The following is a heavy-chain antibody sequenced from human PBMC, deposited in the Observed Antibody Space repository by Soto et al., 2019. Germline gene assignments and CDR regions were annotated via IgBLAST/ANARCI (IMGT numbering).Heavy chain of an antibody. CDR2: IYNTGSA. Sequence: QVQLVESGGGVVQPGTSLRLSCAASGFMFSSYGMFWVRQHPGKGLEWIGYIYNTGSAYYNPSLKGRITMSVDTSKNQFSLRLTSVTAADTALYYCARERVLRSGWFDPWGQGTPVTVSS. J-gene: IGHJ5*02. CDR1: GFMFSSYG. V-gene: IGHV4-31*02. CDR3: ARERVLRSGWFDP. D-gene: IGHD1-26*01.